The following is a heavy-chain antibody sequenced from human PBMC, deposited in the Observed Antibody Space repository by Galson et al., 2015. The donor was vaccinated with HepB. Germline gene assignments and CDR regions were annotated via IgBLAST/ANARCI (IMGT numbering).Heavy chain of an antibody. Sequence: SVKVSCKASGGTFSSYAISWVRQAPGQGLEWMGGIIPIFGTANYAQKFQGRVTITADKSTSTAYMELSSLRSEDTAVYYCASAVLDGSSWSNLRAGDPAVFYYYYGMDVWGQGTTVTVSS. J-gene: IGHJ6*02. D-gene: IGHD6-13*01. CDR1: GGTFSSYA. CDR3: ASAVLDGSSWSNLRAGDPAVFYYYYGMDV. CDR2: IIPIFGTA. V-gene: IGHV1-69*06.